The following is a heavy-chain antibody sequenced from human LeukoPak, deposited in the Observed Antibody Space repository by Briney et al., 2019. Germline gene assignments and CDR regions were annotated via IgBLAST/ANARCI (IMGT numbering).Heavy chain of an antibody. CDR2: IYYSGST. J-gene: IGHJ5*02. D-gene: IGHD2-8*02. V-gene: IGHV4-59*08. Sequence: SETLSLTCTVSGGSISSYYWSWIRQPPGKGLEWIGYIYYSGSTNYNPSLKSRVTISVDTSKNQFSLKLSAVTAADTAVYYGARHAFWSGWFDPWGQGTLVTVSS. CDR1: GGSISSYY. CDR3: ARHAFWSGWFDP.